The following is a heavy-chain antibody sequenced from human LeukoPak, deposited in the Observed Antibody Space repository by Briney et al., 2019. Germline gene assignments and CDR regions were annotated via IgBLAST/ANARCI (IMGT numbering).Heavy chain of an antibody. V-gene: IGHV3-20*04. D-gene: IGHD6-25*01. Sequence: PGGSLRLSCAASGFTFDDYGMSWVRQAPGKGLEWVSGINWNGGSTGYADSVKGRFTISRDNAKNSLYLQMNSLRAEDTALYYCSAASSGNAAKGDYWGQGTLVAVSS. CDR1: GFTFDDYG. CDR2: INWNGGST. CDR3: SAASSGNAAKGDY. J-gene: IGHJ4*02.